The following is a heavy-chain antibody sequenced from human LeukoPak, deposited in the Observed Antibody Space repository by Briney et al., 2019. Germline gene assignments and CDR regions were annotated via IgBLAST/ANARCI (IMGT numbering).Heavy chain of an antibody. CDR2: INPNSGNT. Sequence: ASVKVSCKASGYTFTSYDIHWVRQATGQGLEWMGWINPNSGNTGYAQKFQGRVTITRDISISTAYMELSSLRSEDTAVYYCARRSGWYSVDYWGQGTLVTVSS. J-gene: IGHJ4*02. CDR3: ARRSGWYSVDY. V-gene: IGHV1-8*03. D-gene: IGHD6-19*01. CDR1: GYTFTSYD.